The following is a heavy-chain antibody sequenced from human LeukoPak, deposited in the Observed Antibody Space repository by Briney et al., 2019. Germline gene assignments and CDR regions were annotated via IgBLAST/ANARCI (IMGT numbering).Heavy chain of an antibody. J-gene: IGHJ6*04. Sequence: PSETLSLTCAVYGGSFSGYYWSWIRQPPGKGLEWIGYIYYSGSTYYNPSLKSRVTISVDTSKNQFSLKLSSVTAADTAVYYCARERYSGYGYYYYYYGMDVWGKGTTVTVSS. V-gene: IGHV4-30-4*01. CDR2: IYYSGST. D-gene: IGHD5-12*01. CDR1: GGSFSGYY. CDR3: ARERYSGYGYYYYYYGMDV.